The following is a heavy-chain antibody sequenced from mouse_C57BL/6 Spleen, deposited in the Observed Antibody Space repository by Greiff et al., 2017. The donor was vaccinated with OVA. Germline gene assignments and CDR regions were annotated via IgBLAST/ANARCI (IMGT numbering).Heavy chain of an antibody. CDR2: INPGSGGT. V-gene: IGHV1-54*01. J-gene: IGHJ4*01. CDR1: GYAFTNYL. Sequence: VQLQQSGAELVRPGTSVKVSCKASGYAFTNYLIAWVKQRPGQGLEWIGVINPGSGGTNYNEKFKGKATLTADKSSSTAYMQLSSLTSEDSAVYFCARDGGYDVDYAMDYWGQGTSVTVSS. CDR3: ARDGGYDVDYAMDY. D-gene: IGHD2-2*01.